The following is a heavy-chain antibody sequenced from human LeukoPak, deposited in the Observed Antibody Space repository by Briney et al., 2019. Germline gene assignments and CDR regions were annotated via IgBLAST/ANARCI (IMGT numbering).Heavy chain of an antibody. V-gene: IGHV1-2*02. CDR1: GYTFTGYY. D-gene: IGHD3-22*01. J-gene: IGHJ4*02. CDR3: ARDTYYYDSSGPYWGY. CDR2: INPNSGGT. Sequence: ASVKVSCKASGYTFTGYYMHWVRQAPGQGLEWMGWINPNSGGTNYAQKFQGRVTMTRDTSINTAYMELSRLRSDDTAVYYCARDTYYYDSSGPYWGYWGQGTLVTVSS.